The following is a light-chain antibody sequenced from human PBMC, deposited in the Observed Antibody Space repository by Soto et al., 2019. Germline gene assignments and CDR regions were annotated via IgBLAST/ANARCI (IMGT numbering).Light chain of an antibody. Sequence: EIVLTQSPGTLSLSPGERATLSCRASQSVSSTYLAWYQQRPGQAPRLLIFGASSRATGIPDRFSGSGSGTDFTLTVGRLEPEDFAVYFCQQYGTSPVTFGQGTRLEIK. CDR3: QQYGTSPVT. J-gene: IGKJ5*01. V-gene: IGKV3-20*01. CDR2: GAS. CDR1: QSVSSTY.